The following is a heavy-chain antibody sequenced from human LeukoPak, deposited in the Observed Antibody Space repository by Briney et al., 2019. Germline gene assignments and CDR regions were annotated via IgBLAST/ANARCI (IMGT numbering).Heavy chain of an antibody. CDR3: ARDLAWGGY. V-gene: IGHV3-21*01. J-gene: IGHJ4*02. Sequence: GGSLRLSCVASGFTFSIYTMSWVRQAPGKGLEWVSSITSSSSSMYSADSVKGRLTISRDNAKNSLYLQMNSLRAEDTAVYYCARDLAWGGYWGQGSLVTVSS. CDR2: ITSSSSSM. D-gene: IGHD7-27*01. CDR1: GFTFSIYT.